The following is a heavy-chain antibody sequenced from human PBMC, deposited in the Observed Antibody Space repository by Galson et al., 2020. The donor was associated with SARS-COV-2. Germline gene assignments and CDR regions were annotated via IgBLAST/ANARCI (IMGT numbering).Heavy chain of an antibody. CDR1: GFTFSSYG. D-gene: IGHD2-8*01. CDR3: AKDQLHCTNGVCYSGWAYYYYGMDV. CDR2: ISYDGSNK. J-gene: IGHJ6*02. Sequence: GESLKISCAAPGFTFSSYGMHWVRQAPGKGLEWVAVISYDGSNKYYADSVTGRFTISRDNSQNTLYLQMNSLRAEDTAVYYCAKDQLHCTNGVCYSGWAYYYYGMDVWGQGTTVTVSS. V-gene: IGHV3-30*18.